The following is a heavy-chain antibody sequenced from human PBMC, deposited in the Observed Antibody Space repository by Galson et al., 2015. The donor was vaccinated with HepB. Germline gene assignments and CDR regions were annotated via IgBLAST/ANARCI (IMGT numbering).Heavy chain of an antibody. V-gene: IGHV3-33*06. CDR2: IHYDGGNK. D-gene: IGHD3-16*01. Sequence: SLRLSCAVSGFSFSYYGMHWVRQAPGKGLEWVAVIHYDGGNKNYADSVKGRFTISRDNSRNTLYLQMNSLRAEDTAVYYCAKDPGQFDYVWGSYFDYWGQGNLVTV. CDR1: GFSFSYYG. J-gene: IGHJ4*02. CDR3: AKDPGQFDYVWGSYFDY.